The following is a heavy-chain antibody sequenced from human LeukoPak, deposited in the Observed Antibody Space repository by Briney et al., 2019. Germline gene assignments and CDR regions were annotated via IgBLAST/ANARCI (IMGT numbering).Heavy chain of an antibody. V-gene: IGHV4-59*01. CDR2: IYYSGST. J-gene: IGHJ4*02. D-gene: IGHD3-16*01. Sequence: PSETLSLTCTVSGGSISSYYWSWIRQPPGQGLEWIGYIYYSGSTNYNPSLKSRVTISVDTSKNQFPLNLSSVTAADTAVYYCARERGRGSYFDYWGQGTLVTVSS. CDR1: GGSISSYY. CDR3: ARERGRGSYFDY.